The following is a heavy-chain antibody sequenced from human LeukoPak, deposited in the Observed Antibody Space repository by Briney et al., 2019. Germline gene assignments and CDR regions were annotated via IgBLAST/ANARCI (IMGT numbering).Heavy chain of an antibody. J-gene: IGHJ4*02. CDR3: ARGFDSSGYYVPFDY. V-gene: IGHV1-18*01. CDR2: INPYNGNT. D-gene: IGHD3-22*01. Sequence: GASVKVSCRASGYXFTTYGISWVRQAPGQGLEWMGWINPYNGNTNFAPKVQGRVTMTTDTSTSTAYMERRSLRSDDTAVYYCARGFDSSGYYVPFDYWGQGTLVTVSS. CDR1: GYXFTTYG.